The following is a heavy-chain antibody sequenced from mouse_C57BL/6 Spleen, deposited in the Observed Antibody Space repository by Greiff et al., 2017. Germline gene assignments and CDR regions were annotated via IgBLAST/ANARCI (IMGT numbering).Heavy chain of an antibody. CDR3: ARSYDGYRGYFDY. Sequence: QVQLQQSGAELVKPGASVKISCKASGYAFSSYWMNWVKQRPGKGLEWIGQIYPGDGDTNYNGKFKGKATLTADKSSSTAYMQLSSLTSEDSAVYFCARSYDGYRGYFDYWGQGTTLTVSS. D-gene: IGHD2-3*01. J-gene: IGHJ2*01. V-gene: IGHV1-80*01. CDR2: IYPGDGDT. CDR1: GYAFSSYW.